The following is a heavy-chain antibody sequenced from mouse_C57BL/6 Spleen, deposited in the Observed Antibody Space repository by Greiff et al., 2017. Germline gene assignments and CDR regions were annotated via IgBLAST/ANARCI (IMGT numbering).Heavy chain of an antibody. CDR1: GFTFSSYG. CDR2: ISSGGSYT. V-gene: IGHV5-6*02. Sequence: EVMLVESGGDLVKPGGSLKLSCAASGFTFSSYGMSWVRQTPDKRLEWVATISSGGSYTYYPDSVKGRFTISGDNAKNTLYLQMSSLKSEDTAMYYCARQGDYYGSSRSYAMDYWGQGTSVTVSS. D-gene: IGHD1-1*01. J-gene: IGHJ4*01. CDR3: ARQGDYYGSSRSYAMDY.